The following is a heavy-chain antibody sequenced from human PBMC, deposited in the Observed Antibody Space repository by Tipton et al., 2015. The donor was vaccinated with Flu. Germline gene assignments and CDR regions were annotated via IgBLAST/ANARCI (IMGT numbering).Heavy chain of an antibody. V-gene: IGHV5-51*01. Sequence: QLVQSGAEAKKPGESLKISCEGSGYSFSSYSIDWVRQVPGRGLEWMGIIYAEDSETRYSPSFKGQVTMSVDNSLNTAYLQWSSRKASDTATYYCARRGYDFSSDFWGQGTLVTVSP. J-gene: IGHJ4*02. D-gene: IGHD3-3*01. CDR2: IYAEDSET. CDR1: GYSFSSYS. CDR3: ARRGYDFSSDF.